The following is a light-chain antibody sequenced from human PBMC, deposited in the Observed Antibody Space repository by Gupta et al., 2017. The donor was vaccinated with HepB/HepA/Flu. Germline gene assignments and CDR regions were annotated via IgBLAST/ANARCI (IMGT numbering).Light chain of an antibody. Sequence: DIQMTKSPSSLSASVGDRVTITCRASQGISNYLAWFPQKPGKAPKSLIYAVSSLQGGVPSRFSGSGSVTNFTLTISSLQPEDFATYYCEQYNTFPLTFGGGTKVEIK. CDR1: QGISNY. V-gene: IGKV1-16*01. J-gene: IGKJ4*01. CDR3: EQYNTFPLT. CDR2: AVS.